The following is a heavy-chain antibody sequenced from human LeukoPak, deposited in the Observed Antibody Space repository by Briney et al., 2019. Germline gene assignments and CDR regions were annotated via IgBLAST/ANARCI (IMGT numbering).Heavy chain of an antibody. D-gene: IGHD2-2*01. CDR2: INPNSGGT. CDR3: ARLYASCYDY. CDR1: GDTFTGYY. J-gene: IGHJ4*02. Sequence: GASVKVSCEASGDTFTGYYMRWVRQAPGQRLEWMGWINPNSGGTNYAQKFQGRVTMTRDTSISTAYMELSRLRSDDTAVYYCARLYASCYDYWGQGTLVTVSS. V-gene: IGHV1-2*02.